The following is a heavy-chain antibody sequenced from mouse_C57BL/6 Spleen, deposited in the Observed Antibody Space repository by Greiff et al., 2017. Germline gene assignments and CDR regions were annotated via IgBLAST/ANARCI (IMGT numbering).Heavy chain of an antibody. D-gene: IGHD2-4*01. CDR2: IHPNSGST. V-gene: IGHV1-64*01. CDR1: GYTFTSYW. J-gene: IGHJ4*01. Sequence: VQLQQPGAELVKPGASVKLSCKASGYTFTSYWMHWVKQRPGQGLEWIGMIHPNSGSTNYNEKFKSKATLTVDKSSSTAYMQLSSLTSEDSAVYYCASPYDYDDGGYAMDYWGQGTSVTVSS. CDR3: ASPYDYDDGGYAMDY.